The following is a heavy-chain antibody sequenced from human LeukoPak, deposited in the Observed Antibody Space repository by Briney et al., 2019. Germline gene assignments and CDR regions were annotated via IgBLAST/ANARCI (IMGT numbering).Heavy chain of an antibody. J-gene: IGHJ5*01. Sequence: SETLSLTCTVSGGSISNYYWSWIRQPPGKGPELIGYISTSGTTKYTPSHSSRVTISLDTTMNQFSLRLASVTAADTAVYYCARLGMDWLHLDSWGQGTLVTVSS. CDR1: GGSISNYY. V-gene: IGHV4-4*09. D-gene: IGHD3/OR15-3a*01. CDR2: ISTSGTT. CDR3: ARLGMDWLHLDS.